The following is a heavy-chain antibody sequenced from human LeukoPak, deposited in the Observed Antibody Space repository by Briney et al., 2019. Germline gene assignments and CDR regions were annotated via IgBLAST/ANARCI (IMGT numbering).Heavy chain of an antibody. CDR1: GFTFSNYW. CDR3: AKDQYSSSWRGPWFDP. J-gene: IGHJ5*02. D-gene: IGHD6-13*01. V-gene: IGHV3-74*01. Sequence: GGSLRLSCAASGFTFSNYWMHWVRQVPGKGLVWVSYVKSDGSSTDYADSVKGRFTISRDNAKNSLYLQMNSLRAEDTALYYCAKDQYSSSWRGPWFDPWGQGTLVTVSS. CDR2: VKSDGSST.